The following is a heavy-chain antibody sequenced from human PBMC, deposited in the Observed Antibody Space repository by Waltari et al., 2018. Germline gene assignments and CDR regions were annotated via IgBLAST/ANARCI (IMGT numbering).Heavy chain of an antibody. CDR2: MNPNIGNT. CDR3: ARKRPSPYYYYYGMDV. J-gene: IGHJ6*02. V-gene: IGHV1-8*03. CDR1: GYTFTSYD. Sequence: QVQLVQSGAEVKKPGASVKVSCKASGYTFTSYDINWVRQATGQGLEWMGGMNPNIGNTGYAQKFQGRVTITRNTSISTAYTELSSLRSEDTAVYYCARKRPSPYYYYYGMDVWGQGTTVTVSS.